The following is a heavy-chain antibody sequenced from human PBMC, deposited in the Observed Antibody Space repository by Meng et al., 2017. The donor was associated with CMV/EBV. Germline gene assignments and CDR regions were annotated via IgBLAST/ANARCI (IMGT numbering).Heavy chain of an antibody. CDR3: ARGSRWFDP. CDR2: IYHSGST. V-gene: IGHV4-38-2*02. CDR1: GYSISSGYY. Sequence: SETLSLTCTVSGYSISSGYYWGWIRQPPGKGLEWIGSIYHSGSTYYNPSLKSRVTISVDTSKNQFSLKLSSVTAADTAVYYCARGSRWFDPWGQGTLVTISS. J-gene: IGHJ5*02.